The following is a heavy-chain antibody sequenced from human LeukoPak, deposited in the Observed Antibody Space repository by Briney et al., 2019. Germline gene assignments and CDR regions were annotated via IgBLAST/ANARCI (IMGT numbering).Heavy chain of an antibody. V-gene: IGHV4-39*07. CDR3: ARDPRWARGGHNYFDY. CDR1: GDSIRSRSLF. J-gene: IGHJ4*01. CDR2: ISYSGRVAHRIGSQDGIT. D-gene: IGHD4-23*01. Sequence: PSETLSLTCTVSGDSIRSRSLFWAWIRQPPGKGLEWIGRISYSGRVAHRIGSQDGITFYNPSLGSRVSISVDTARNQFSVNLISVTAADTAVYYCARDPRWARGGHNYFDYWGHGTLVTVSS.